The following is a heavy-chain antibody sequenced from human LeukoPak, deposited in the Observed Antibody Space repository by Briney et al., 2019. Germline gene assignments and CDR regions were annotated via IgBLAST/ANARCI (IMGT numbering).Heavy chain of an antibody. CDR3: ARDNYPKTTHYYAMDV. V-gene: IGHV3-21*01. CDR2: ISSSSSHV. CDR1: GFTFSSYS. D-gene: IGHD4-11*01. Sequence: PGGSLRLSCAASGFTFSSYSMNWVRQAPGKGLEWVSSISSSSSHVYYADSVKGRFTISRDHAKNSLFLLMNRLRAEDTAVYYCARDNYPKTTHYYAMDVWGQGTTVTVSS. J-gene: IGHJ6*02.